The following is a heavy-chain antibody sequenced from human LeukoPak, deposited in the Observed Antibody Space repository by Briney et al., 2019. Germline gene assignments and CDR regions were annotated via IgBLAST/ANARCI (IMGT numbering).Heavy chain of an antibody. CDR1: GYTFTGYY. CDR2: INPNSGGT. Sequence: ASVKVSCKASGYTFTGYYMHWVRQAPGQGLEWMGWINPNSGGTNYAQKFQGRVTMTRDTSISTAYMELSRLRSDDTAVYYCATANWRYYYYMDVWGKGTTVTVSS. V-gene: IGHV1-2*02. CDR3: ATANWRYYYYMDV. J-gene: IGHJ6*03. D-gene: IGHD1-20*01.